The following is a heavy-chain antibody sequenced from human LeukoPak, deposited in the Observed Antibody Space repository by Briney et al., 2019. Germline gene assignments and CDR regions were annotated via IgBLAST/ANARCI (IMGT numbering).Heavy chain of an antibody. CDR3: AKDWSSGWFEFFDY. CDR2: IWYDGSNK. CDR1: GFTFDDYG. D-gene: IGHD6-19*01. J-gene: IGHJ4*02. V-gene: IGHV3-30*02. Sequence: GGSLRLSCAASGFTFDDYGMSWVRQAPGKGLEWVAVIWYDGSNKYYADSVKGRFTISRDNSKNTLYLQMNSLRAEDTAVYYCAKDWSSGWFEFFDYWGQGTLVTVSS.